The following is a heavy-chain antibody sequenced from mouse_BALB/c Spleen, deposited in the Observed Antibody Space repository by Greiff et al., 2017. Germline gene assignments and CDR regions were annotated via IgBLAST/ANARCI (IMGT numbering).Heavy chain of an antibody. D-gene: IGHD2-2*01. Sequence: VQLQQSGTVLARPGASVKMSCKASGYTFTSYWMHWVKQRPGQGLEWIGAIYPGNSDTSYNQKFKGKAKLTAVTSTSTAYMELSSLTNEDSAVYYCTRVGYGGYYFDYWGQGTTLTVSS. V-gene: IGHV1-5*01. CDR1: GYTFTSYW. J-gene: IGHJ2*01. CDR2: IYPGNSDT. CDR3: TRVGYGGYYFDY.